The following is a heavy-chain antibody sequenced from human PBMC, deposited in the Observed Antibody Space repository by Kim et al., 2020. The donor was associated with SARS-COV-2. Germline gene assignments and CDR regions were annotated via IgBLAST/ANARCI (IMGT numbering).Heavy chain of an antibody. D-gene: IGHD6-13*01. CDR1: GFTFSSYG. Sequence: GGSLRLSCAASGFTFSSYGMHWVRQAPGKGLEWVAVIWYDGSNKYYADSVKGRFTISRDNSKNTLYLQMNSLRAEDTAVYYCARTYSSSEPDAFDIWGQGTMVTVSS. V-gene: IGHV3-33*01. J-gene: IGHJ3*02. CDR3: ARTYSSSEPDAFDI. CDR2: IWYDGSNK.